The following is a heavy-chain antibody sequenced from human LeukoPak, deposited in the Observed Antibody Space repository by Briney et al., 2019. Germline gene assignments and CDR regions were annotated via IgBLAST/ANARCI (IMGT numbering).Heavy chain of an antibody. CDR1: GLTFSSYS. V-gene: IGHV3-48*04. CDR3: ARDLRGSSTLDA. J-gene: IGHJ6*04. D-gene: IGHD1-26*01. CDR2: ISSSSSTI. Sequence: GGSLRLSCAASGLTFSSYSMNWVRQAPGKGLEWVSYISSSSSTIYYADSVKGRFTISRDNAKNSLYLQMNSLRAEDTAVYYCARDLRGSSTLDAWGKGTTVTVSS.